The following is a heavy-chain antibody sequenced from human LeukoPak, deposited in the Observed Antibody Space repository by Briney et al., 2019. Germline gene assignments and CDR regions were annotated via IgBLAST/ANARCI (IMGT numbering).Heavy chain of an antibody. D-gene: IGHD6-13*01. CDR3: ARDATTAVGWVYMDV. J-gene: IGHJ6*03. Sequence: GGSLRLSCAASGFTFSSSWMSWLRQAPGKGLEWVADIKEDGSAKYYVDSVKGRFTISRDNAENSVYLQMSILTAEDTGLYYCARDATTAVGWVYMDVWGKGTTVTISS. CDR1: GFTFSSSW. V-gene: IGHV3-7*01. CDR2: IKEDGSAK.